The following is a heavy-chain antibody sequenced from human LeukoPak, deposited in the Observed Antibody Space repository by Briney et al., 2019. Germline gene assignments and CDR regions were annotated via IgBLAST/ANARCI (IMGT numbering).Heavy chain of an antibody. J-gene: IGHJ3*02. D-gene: IGHD6-19*01. CDR3: ARHFKQWLVTEDAFDI. V-gene: IGHV4-4*09. CDR2: IYTSGST. CDR1: GVSISSYY. Sequence: PSETLSLTCTVSGVSISSYYWSWIRQPPGKGLEWIGYIYTSGSTNYNPSLKSRVTISVDTSKNQFSLKLSSVTAADTAVYYCARHFKQWLVTEDAFDIWGQGTMVTVSS.